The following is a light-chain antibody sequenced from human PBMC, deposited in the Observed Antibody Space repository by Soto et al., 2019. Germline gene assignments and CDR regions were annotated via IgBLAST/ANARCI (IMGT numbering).Light chain of an antibody. CDR3: MQGLENLT. J-gene: IGKJ5*01. CDR2: LGS. Sequence: EIVMSQSPLSLSVTPGEPASFSCRSSHSLLYSNAYNYLDWYLQKPGQSPQLLIYLGSHRASGVPDRFSGSGSGTNFTLKISRVEGEDVGVYYCMQGLENLTFGQGTRLEI. CDR1: HSLLYSNAYNY. V-gene: IGKV2-28*01.